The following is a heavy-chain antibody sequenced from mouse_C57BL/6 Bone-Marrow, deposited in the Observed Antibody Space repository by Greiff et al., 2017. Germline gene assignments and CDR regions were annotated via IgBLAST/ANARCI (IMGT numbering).Heavy chain of an antibody. Sequence: VQLQQSGAELVKPGASVKLSCTASGFNFKDYYMPWVKQRTEQGLEWIGRIDPEDGETKYAPNFQGKATITADPSSNTAYLQLSSLTSEDTAVYYCATGDSTLDYWGQGTSVTVSS. CDR3: ATGDSTLDY. J-gene: IGHJ4*01. V-gene: IGHV14-2*01. CDR2: IDPEDGET. CDR1: GFNFKDYY.